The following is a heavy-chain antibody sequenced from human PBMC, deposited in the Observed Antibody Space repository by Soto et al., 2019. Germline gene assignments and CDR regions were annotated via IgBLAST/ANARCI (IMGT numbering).Heavy chain of an antibody. V-gene: IGHV4-34*01. CDR3: ASTMATEYFQQ. Sequence: SETLSLTCAVYGGSFSGYYWSWIRQPPGKGLEWIGEINHSGSTNYNPSLKSRVTISVDTSKNQFSLKLSSVTAADTAVYYCASTMATEYFQQWGQGTLVTVSS. CDR2: INHSGST. CDR1: GGSFSGYY. D-gene: IGHD3-10*01. J-gene: IGHJ1*01.